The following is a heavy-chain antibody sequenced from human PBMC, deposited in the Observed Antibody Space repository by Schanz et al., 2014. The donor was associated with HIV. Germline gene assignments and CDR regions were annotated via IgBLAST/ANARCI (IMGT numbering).Heavy chain of an antibody. V-gene: IGHV3-66*01. CDR2: VYIGDST. J-gene: IGHJ4*02. D-gene: IGHD2-21*01. Sequence: EVQQVLESGGGLVKPGGSLSLSCAASGFTISSNYMSWVRQAPGKGLEWVSVVYIGDSTFYANSVKGRFTISRDDSKNTLYLQMNSLRAEDTAMYYCAAGLIRYFFDYWGQGTLVTVSS. CDR1: GFTISSNY. CDR3: AAGLIRYFFDY.